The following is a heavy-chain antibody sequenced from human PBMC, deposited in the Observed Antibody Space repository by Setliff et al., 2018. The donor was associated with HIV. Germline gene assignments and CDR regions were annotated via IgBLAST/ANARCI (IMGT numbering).Heavy chain of an antibody. J-gene: IGHJ4*02. Sequence: GGSLRLSCAASGFTFSSYMMNWVRRAPGKGLEWVSSISSSGTYIYYADSMKGRFTIPRDKAGNSLYLQLNNVRAGYTAVYYCTRMIPPRSNRFSSGWFDYWGQGTVVTVSS. CDR1: GFTFSSYM. CDR2: ISSSGTYI. D-gene: IGHD6-19*01. V-gene: IGHV3-21*01. CDR3: TRMIPPRSNRFSSGWFDY.